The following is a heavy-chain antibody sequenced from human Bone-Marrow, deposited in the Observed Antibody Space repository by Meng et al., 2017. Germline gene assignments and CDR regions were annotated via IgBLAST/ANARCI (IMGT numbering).Heavy chain of an antibody. CDR1: GGSISSIDW. CDR3: ASWIYSCGWQ. D-gene: IGHD6-19*01. J-gene: IGHJ4*02. CDR2: IYHGGDT. V-gene: IGHV4/OR15-8*02. Sequence: GQWQGAGPGLVKPSGTLSLTWVVSGGSISSIDWWSWVRQPPGKGLEWIGEIYHGGDTNYNPSLESRVTIAIDKSKNQFSLKLSSVTAADTAVYYCASWIYSCGWQWGQGALVTVSS.